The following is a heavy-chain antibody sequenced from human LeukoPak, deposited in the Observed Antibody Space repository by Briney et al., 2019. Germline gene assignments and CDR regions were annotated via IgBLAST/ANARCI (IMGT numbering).Heavy chain of an antibody. J-gene: IGHJ4*02. CDR1: GFTFSSYS. Sequence: RGSLRLSCAASGFTFSSYSMNWVRQAPGKGLEWVSYISSSSSTIYYADSVKGRFTISRDNAKNSLYLQMNSLRAEDTAVYYCARGVGDGYNSFDYWGQGTLVTVSS. D-gene: IGHD5-24*01. V-gene: IGHV3-48*04. CDR2: ISSSSSTI. CDR3: ARGVGDGYNSFDY.